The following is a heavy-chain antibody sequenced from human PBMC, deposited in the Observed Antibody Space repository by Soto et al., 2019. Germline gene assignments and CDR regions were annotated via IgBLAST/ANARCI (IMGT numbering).Heavy chain of an antibody. J-gene: IGHJ4*02. Sequence: SETLSLTCTVSGGSISSYYWSWIRQPPGKGLEWIGYIYYSGDTNYNPSLKSRVTVSVDTSKNQFSLSLSSLTAADTAVYYCARDTRYGVLDYWGQGTLVTVSS. CDR3: ARDTRYGVLDY. CDR1: GGSISSYY. D-gene: IGHD4-17*01. CDR2: IYYSGDT. V-gene: IGHV4-59*01.